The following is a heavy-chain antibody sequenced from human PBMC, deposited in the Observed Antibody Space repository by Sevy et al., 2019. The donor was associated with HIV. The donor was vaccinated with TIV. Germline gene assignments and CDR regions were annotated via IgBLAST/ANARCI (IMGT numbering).Heavy chain of an antibody. CDR1: GYTFTSYG. CDR2: ISAYNGNT. J-gene: IGHJ1*01. Sequence: ASVKVSCKASGYTFTSYGISWVRQAPGQGLEWMGWISAYNGNTNYAQKLQGRVTMTTDTSTSTAYMELRSLRSDDTAVYYCARWNLAYCGGDYTEYFQHWGQGTLVTVSS. CDR3: ARWNLAYCGGDYTEYFQH. V-gene: IGHV1-18*04. D-gene: IGHD2-21*02.